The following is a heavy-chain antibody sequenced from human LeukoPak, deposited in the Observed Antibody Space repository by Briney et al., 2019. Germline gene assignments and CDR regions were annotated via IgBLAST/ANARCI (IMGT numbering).Heavy chain of an antibody. V-gene: IGHV1-69*04. CDR3: ARDSSGTFDP. CDR1: GGTFIIYA. J-gene: IGHJ5*02. D-gene: IGHD3-22*01. Sequence: GASVRVSSKASGGTFIIYAISWVRQAPGQGLEWMGRIIPIFGIANYAQKFQGRVTITADKSTSTAYMELSSLRSEDTAVYYCARDSSGTFDPWGQGTLVTVSS. CDR2: IIPIFGIA.